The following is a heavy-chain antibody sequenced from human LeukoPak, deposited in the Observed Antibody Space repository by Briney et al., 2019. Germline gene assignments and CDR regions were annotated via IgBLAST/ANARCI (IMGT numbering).Heavy chain of an antibody. J-gene: IGHJ3*01. CDR3: ARGEVLYYDSSGYYSGFDAFDL. D-gene: IGHD3-22*01. CDR2: ISTYKENT. Sequence: ASVKVSCKASGYTFTPYRFSGVGQAAGQGREGMGWISTYKENTNYAQQLKGRVTMPPDTSRNAANIALRSLRADDTAGYYWARGEVLYYDSSGYYSGFDAFDLWGQGTMVTVSS. CDR1: GYTFTPYR. V-gene: IGHV1-18*04.